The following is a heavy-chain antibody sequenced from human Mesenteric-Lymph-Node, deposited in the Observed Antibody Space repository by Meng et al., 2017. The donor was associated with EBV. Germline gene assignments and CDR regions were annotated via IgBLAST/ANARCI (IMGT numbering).Heavy chain of an antibody. V-gene: IGHV3-13*01. J-gene: IGHJ4*02. CDR2: VGSEGDT. CDR3: ARDGRGDYAVDY. D-gene: IGHD4-17*01. Sequence: MRWVSQVTGKGLEWVSGVGSEGDTHYLASVKGRFTIPRENVKNSQMKSLRGGDTAVNYCARDGRGDYAVDYWGQGTLVTVSS.